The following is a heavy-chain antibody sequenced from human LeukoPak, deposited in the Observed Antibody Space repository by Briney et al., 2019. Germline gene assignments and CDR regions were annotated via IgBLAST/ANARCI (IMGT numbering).Heavy chain of an antibody. CDR1: GGFISSYY. J-gene: IGHJ4*02. D-gene: IGHD3-16*01. V-gene: IGHV4-59*01. Sequence: PSETLSLTCTVSGGFISSYYWSWIRQPPGKGLEWIGYIYYSGSTNYNPSLKSRVTISVDTSKNQFSLKLSSVTAADTAVYYCAREDEGGYYFDYWGQGTLVTVSS. CDR3: AREDEGGYYFDY. CDR2: IYYSGST.